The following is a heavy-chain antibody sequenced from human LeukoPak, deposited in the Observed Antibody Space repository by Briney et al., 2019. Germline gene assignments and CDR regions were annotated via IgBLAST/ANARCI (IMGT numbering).Heavy chain of an antibody. Sequence: ASVKVSCKASGYTFTSYGISWVRQAPGQGLEWMGWISAYNGNTNYAQKFQGRVTMTEDTSTDTAYMELSSLRSEDTAVYYCATDLTKTVRDRNKYYYYYGMDVWGQGTTVTVSS. D-gene: IGHD1-14*01. CDR3: ATDLTKTVRDRNKYYYYYGMDV. V-gene: IGHV1-18*01. CDR2: ISAYNGNT. J-gene: IGHJ6*02. CDR1: GYTFTSYG.